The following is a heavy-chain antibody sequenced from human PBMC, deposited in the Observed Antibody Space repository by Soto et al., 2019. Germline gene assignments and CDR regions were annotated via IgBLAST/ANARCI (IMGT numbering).Heavy chain of an antibody. CDR3: ANPQEDFYDRSGYYYAFDI. V-gene: IGHV3-23*01. Sequence: GGSLRLSCVASGFTFSSYAMSWVRQAPGKGMEWVSAISGSGCSTYYADSVKGRVTISRDNSKNTLYLQMNSLRSEDTAVYYCANPQEDFYDRSGYYYAFDIWGQGTMVTVSS. J-gene: IGHJ3*02. CDR2: ISGSGCST. D-gene: IGHD3-22*01. CDR1: GFTFSSYA.